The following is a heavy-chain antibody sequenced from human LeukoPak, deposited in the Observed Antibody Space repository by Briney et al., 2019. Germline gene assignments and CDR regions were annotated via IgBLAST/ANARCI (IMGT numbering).Heavy chain of an antibody. J-gene: IGHJ4*02. CDR1: GYTFTSHG. D-gene: IGHD6-19*01. CDR3: ARDPSNTSGFYAYLDS. Sequence: GASVKVSFKASGYTFTSHGISWVRQAPGQGLEWMGWISAYNGDTKYAQKTQGRVTMTTDASTSTAYMELRSLRSDDTAMYYCARDPSNTSGFYAYLDSWGQGTLVTVSS. CDR2: ISAYNGDT. V-gene: IGHV1-18*01.